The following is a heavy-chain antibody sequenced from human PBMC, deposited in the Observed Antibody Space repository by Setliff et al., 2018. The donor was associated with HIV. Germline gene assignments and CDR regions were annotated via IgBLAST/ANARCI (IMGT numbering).Heavy chain of an antibody. D-gene: IGHD2-15*01. CDR2: MSIHGNVI. CDR3: ARDTLRHCFGVNCWGAFDM. J-gene: IGHJ3*02. CDR1: GFTFDSYV. V-gene: IGHV3-30*04. Sequence: PGGSLRLSCAATGFTFDSYVLHWVRQAPGKGLEWVAVMSIHGNVIIYADSVKGRFTISTDNSKGTLYLQMSSLRAEDTALYYCARDTLRHCFGVNCWGAFDMWGQGTMVTVSS.